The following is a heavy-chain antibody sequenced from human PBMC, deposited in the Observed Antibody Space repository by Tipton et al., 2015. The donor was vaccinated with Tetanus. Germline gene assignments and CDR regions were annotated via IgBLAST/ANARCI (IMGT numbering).Heavy chain of an antibody. CDR2: ISVYNGNT. D-gene: IGHD6-19*01. J-gene: IGHJ4*02. CDR1: FSPFPPFF. V-gene: IGHV1-18*01. Sequence: KKPGASVNVSFPPSFSPFPPFFLLFFLQAPGQGLEWMGWISVYNGNTNYAQKVQGRVTMTTDTPTTTAYMELRSLRSDDTAVYYCARVPTNPLAVDRPTDYWGQGTLVTVSS. CDR3: ARVPTNPLAVDRPTDY.